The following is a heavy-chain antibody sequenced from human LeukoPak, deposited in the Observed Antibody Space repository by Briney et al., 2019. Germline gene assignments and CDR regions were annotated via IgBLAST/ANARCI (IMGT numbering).Heavy chain of an antibody. Sequence: GASVKVSCKASGYTFTSYYMHWVRQAPGQGLERMGIINPSGGSTSYAQKFQGRVTMTRDTSTSTVYMELSSLRSEDTAVYYCARDSEHSYYYYGMDAWGQGTTVTVSS. CDR3: ARDSEHSYYYYGMDA. CDR1: GYTFTSYY. D-gene: IGHD1/OR15-1a*01. J-gene: IGHJ6*02. V-gene: IGHV1-46*01. CDR2: INPSGGST.